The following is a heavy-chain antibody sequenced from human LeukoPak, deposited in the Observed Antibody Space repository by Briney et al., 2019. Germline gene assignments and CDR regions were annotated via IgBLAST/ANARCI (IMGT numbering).Heavy chain of an antibody. D-gene: IGHD6-13*01. CDR1: GFTFSSYS. CDR2: ISSSSSYI. J-gene: IGHJ3*02. CDR3: ARDGGIAAPETAFDI. V-gene: IGHV3-21*01. Sequence: GGSLRLSCAASGFTFSSYSMNWVRQAPGKGLEWVSSISSSSSYIYYADSVKGRFTISGDNAKNSLYLQMNSLRAEDTAVYYCARDGGIAAPETAFDIWGQGTMVTVSS.